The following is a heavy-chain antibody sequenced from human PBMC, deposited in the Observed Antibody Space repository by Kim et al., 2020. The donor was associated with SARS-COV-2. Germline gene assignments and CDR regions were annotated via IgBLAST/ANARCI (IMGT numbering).Heavy chain of an antibody. Sequence: GGSLRLSCAASGFTFSSYAMHWVRQAPGKGLEWVAVISYDGSNKYYADSVKGRFTISRDNSKNTLYLQMNSLRAEDTAVYYCARDLSGWFDPWGQGTLVTVSS. V-gene: IGHV3-30*04. CDR1: GFTFSSYA. CDR3: ARDLSGWFDP. J-gene: IGHJ5*02. CDR2: ISYDGSNK.